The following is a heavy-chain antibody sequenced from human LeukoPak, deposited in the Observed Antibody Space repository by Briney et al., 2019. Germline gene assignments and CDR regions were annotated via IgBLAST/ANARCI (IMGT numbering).Heavy chain of an antibody. D-gene: IGHD3-10*01. J-gene: IGHJ5*02. V-gene: IGHV4-59*08. CDR2: ISHIGGT. CDR1: GDSINDYF. CDR3: ASREITMVRDWFDP. Sequence: PSETLSLTCSVSGDSINDYFWSWIRQPPGKGLEWIAYISHIGGTNYNPSLKSRVTISTDTSKNQFSLKLSSVTAADTAVYYCASREITMVRDWFDPWGQGTLVTVSS.